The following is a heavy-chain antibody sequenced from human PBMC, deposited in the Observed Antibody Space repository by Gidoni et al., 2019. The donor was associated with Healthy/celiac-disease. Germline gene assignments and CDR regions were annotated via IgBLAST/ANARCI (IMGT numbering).Heavy chain of an antibody. CDR3: ARDLIVGATPSVQGVFQH. D-gene: IGHD1-26*01. J-gene: IGHJ1*01. CDR2: NSGNT. V-gene: IGHV1-8*01. Sequence: NSGNTGYAQKFQGRVTMTRNTSISTAYMELSSLRSEDTAVYYCARDLIVGATPSVQGVFQHWGQGTLVTVSS.